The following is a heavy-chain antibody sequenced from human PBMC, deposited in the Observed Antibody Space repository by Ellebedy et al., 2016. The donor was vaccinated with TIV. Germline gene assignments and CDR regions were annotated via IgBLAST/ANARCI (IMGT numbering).Heavy chain of an antibody. CDR3: ARDQGLLQWFGELGPVYEAFDI. D-gene: IGHD3-10*01. CDR2: TVHTEAT. CDR1: GGSLSGYY. J-gene: IGHJ3*02. Sequence: MPSETLSLTCAASGGSLSGYYWSWTRQPPGQGLDWLWDTVHTEATNNNPSFTSRVSISQATSKSQFSLRLSSVAAADPAVYYCARDQGLLQWFGELGPVYEAFDIWGQGTMVTVSS. V-gene: IGHV4-34*12.